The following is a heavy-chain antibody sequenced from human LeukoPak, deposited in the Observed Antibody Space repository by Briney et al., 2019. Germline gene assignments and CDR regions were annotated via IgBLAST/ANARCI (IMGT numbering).Heavy chain of an antibody. CDR2: ISSSSSYI. Sequence: GGSLRLSCAASGFTFSSYSMNWVRQAPGKGLEWVSSISSSSSYIYYADSVKGRFTISRDNAKNSLYLQMNSLRAEDTAVYYCAREVPNLVAVPNDYWGQGTLVTVSS. CDR1: GFTFSSYS. V-gene: IGHV3-21*01. D-gene: IGHD6-19*01. J-gene: IGHJ4*02. CDR3: AREVPNLVAVPNDY.